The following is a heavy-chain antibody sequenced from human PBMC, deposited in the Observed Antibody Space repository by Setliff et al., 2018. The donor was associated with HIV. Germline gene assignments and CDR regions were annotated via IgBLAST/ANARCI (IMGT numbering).Heavy chain of an antibody. CDR3: ARAGVVEGYYYYYYMDV. CDR2: ISGLGGGTI. Sequence: GESLKISCATSGFTFDSYSIIWVRQAPGQGLEWVSYISGLGGGTIYYADSVRGRFTISRDDAEKSVYLQMNSLRAEDTAVYYCARAGVVEGYYYYYYMDVWGKGTTVTVSS. V-gene: IGHV3-48*01. J-gene: IGHJ6*03. CDR1: GFTFDSYS. D-gene: IGHD2-15*01.